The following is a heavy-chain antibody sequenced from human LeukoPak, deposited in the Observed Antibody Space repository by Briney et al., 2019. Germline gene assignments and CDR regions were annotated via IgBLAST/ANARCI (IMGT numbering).Heavy chain of an antibody. D-gene: IGHD2-15*01. CDR2: VNRDGSET. J-gene: IGHJ4*02. Sequence: PGGSLRLSCAASGFTLSNHWMTWVRQVPGRGPEWVANVNRDGSETYYLDSVKGRFTISKDNAKNMVYLQMNNLRADDTAVYYCAKSVVVITFRFDDWGQGALVTVSS. V-gene: IGHV3-7*03. CDR1: GFTLSNHW. CDR3: AKSVVVITFRFDD.